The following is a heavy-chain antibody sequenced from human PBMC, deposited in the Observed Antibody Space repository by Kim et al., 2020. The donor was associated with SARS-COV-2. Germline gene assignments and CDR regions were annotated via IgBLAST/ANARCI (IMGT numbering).Heavy chain of an antibody. J-gene: IGHJ4*02. D-gene: IGHD3-22*01. Sequence: GGSLRLSCAASGFTFSSYGMHWVRQAPGKGLEWVAVISYDGSNKYYADSVKGRFTISRDNSKNTLYLQMNSLRAEDTAVYYCAKSYYDSSGYYGGRDYWGQGTLVTVSS. CDR3: AKSYYDSSGYYGGRDY. CDR1: GFTFSSYG. CDR2: ISYDGSNK. V-gene: IGHV3-30*18.